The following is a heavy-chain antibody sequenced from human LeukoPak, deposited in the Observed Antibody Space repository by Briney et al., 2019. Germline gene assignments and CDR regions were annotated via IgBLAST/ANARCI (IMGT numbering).Heavy chain of an antibody. CDR3: ARTNYYCDSSGYFVYYFDY. D-gene: IGHD3-22*01. CDR1: GGPISSYY. V-gene: IGHV4-4*07. Sequence: SSETLPLTCTVSGGPISSYYWSWIRQPAAKGLEWIGRIYTSGSTNYNPSLKSRVTMSVDTSKNQFSLKLSSVTAADTAVYYCARTNYYCDSSGYFVYYFDYWGQGTLVTVSS. J-gene: IGHJ4*02. CDR2: IYTSGST.